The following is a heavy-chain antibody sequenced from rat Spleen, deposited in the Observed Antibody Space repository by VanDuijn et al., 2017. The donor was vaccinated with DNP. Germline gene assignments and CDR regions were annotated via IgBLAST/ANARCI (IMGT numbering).Heavy chain of an antibody. CDR1: GFTFINNY. D-gene: IGHD1-12*03. CDR3: ARGGYGIWFAY. CDR2: IHTASGGT. Sequence: QVPLQQSGAELPKPGSSVKISCKASGFTFINNYVGWIKQTTGQGLEYIGYIHTASGGTSYNEKFLGKATLTVDNSSSTAFMQLSSLTPDDSAVYYCARGGYGIWFAYWGQGTLVTVSS. V-gene: IGHV1-43*01. J-gene: IGHJ3*01.